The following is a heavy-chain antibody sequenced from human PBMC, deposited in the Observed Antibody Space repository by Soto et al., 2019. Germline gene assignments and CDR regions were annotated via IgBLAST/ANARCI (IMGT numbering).Heavy chain of an antibody. D-gene: IGHD4-17*01. Sequence: QVQLVQSGADVKKPGASVKVSCKASGYTFTNYFLHWVRQAPGQGLEWMAIINPSGGDTRYAQKFQGRVTMTRDTSTSTVYMELSSLRFEDTAVYYCAREGDDGGNYFDYWGQGTLVTVSS. CDR3: AREGDDGGNYFDY. V-gene: IGHV1-46*03. CDR1: GYTFTNYF. J-gene: IGHJ4*02. CDR2: INPSGGDT.